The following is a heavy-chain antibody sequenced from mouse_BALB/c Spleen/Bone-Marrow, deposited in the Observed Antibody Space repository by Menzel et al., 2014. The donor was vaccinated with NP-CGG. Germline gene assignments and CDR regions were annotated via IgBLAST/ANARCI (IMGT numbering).Heavy chain of an antibody. D-gene: IGHD1-1*02. CDR1: GLSLSSYG. V-gene: IGHV2-5*01. Sequence: VQLQESGPGLVQPSQSLSITCTVSGLSLSSYGVHWVRQSPGKGLEWLGVIWRGGSTDYNAAFMSRLSITKDNSKSRVFFKMNSLQADDTAIYYCAKNGNWYFDVWGAGTTVTVSS. J-gene: IGHJ1*01. CDR2: IWRGGST. CDR3: AKNGNWYFDV.